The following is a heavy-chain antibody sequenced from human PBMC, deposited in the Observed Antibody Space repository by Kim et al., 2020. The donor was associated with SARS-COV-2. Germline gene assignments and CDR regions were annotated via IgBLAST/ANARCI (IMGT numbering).Heavy chain of an antibody. CDR1: GFTITTYW. CDR2: MKQDGSET. Sequence: GGSLRLSCAASGFTITTYWMSWVRQAPGKGLEWVANMKQDGSETYYVDSVKGRFTISRDNAKNSPYLQMNSLRAEDTAVYYCARGTRYSTTWYDYWGQGT. D-gene: IGHD6-13*01. V-gene: IGHV3-7*03. CDR3: ARGTRYSTTWYDY. J-gene: IGHJ4*02.